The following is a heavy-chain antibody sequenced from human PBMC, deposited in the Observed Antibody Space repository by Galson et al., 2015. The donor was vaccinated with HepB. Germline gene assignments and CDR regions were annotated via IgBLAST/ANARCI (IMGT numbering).Heavy chain of an antibody. Sequence: SGAEVKKPGESLKISCKGSGYSFTSYWIGWVRQMPGKGLEWMGIIYPGDSDTRYSPSFQGQVTISADKSISAAYLQWSSLKASDTAMYYCARHPRLAYCGGDCYMNFDYWGQGTLVTVSS. CDR1: GYSFTSYW. CDR2: IYPGDSDT. V-gene: IGHV5-51*01. J-gene: IGHJ4*02. D-gene: IGHD2-21*02. CDR3: ARHPRLAYCGGDCYMNFDY.